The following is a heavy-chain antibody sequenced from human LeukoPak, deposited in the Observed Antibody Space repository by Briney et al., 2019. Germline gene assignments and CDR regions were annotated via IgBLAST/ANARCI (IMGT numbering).Heavy chain of an antibody. CDR2: IKQDGSEK. CDR3: ARDLYGSGRYQRDY. CDR1: GFTFSSYW. J-gene: IGHJ4*02. D-gene: IGHD3-10*01. V-gene: IGHV3-7*01. Sequence: PGGSLRLSCAASGFTFSSYWMSWVRQAPGKGLEWVANIKQDGSEKYYVDSVKGRFTISRDNAKNSLYLQMNSLRAEDTAVYCCARDLYGSGRYQRDYWGQGTLVTVSS.